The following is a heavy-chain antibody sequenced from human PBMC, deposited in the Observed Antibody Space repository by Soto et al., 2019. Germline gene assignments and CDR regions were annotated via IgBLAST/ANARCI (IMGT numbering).Heavy chain of an antibody. D-gene: IGHD3-10*01. V-gene: IGHV3-30*03. Sequence: QVQLVESGGGVVQPGRSLRLSCAASGFTFSTYGMHWVRQAPGKGLEWVAVISYDGTKNYHAESVKGLFTISGDNSKNPLYLQMTSLRAADTVVYYCAREVRVIQFNYGMGVWGPGTTVSFSS. CDR2: ISYDGTKN. CDR1: GFTFSTYG. J-gene: IGHJ6*02. CDR3: AREVRVIQFNYGMGV.